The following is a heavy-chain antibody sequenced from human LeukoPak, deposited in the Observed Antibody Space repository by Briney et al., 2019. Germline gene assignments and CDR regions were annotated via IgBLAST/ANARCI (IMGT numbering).Heavy chain of an antibody. V-gene: IGHV1-18*01. CDR3: AREAKDYYDSSGYYYVFDY. Sequence: ASVKVSCKASGYTFTSYGISWVRQAPGQGLEWMGWISAYNGNTNYAQKLQGRVTMTTDTSTSTAYMELRSLRSDDTAVYYCAREAKDYYDSSGYYYVFDYWGRGTLVTVSS. CDR2: ISAYNGNT. D-gene: IGHD3-22*01. CDR1: GYTFTSYG. J-gene: IGHJ4*02.